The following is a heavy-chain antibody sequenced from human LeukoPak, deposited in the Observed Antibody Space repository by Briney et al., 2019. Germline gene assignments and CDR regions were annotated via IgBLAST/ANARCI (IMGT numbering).Heavy chain of an antibody. CDR1: GFTFSSYW. Sequence: GGSLRLSCAASGFTFSSYWMSWVRQAPGKGLEWVANIKQDGSEKYYVDSVKGRFTISRDNAKNSLYLQMNSLRAEDTAVYYCARDGYSGSSDAFDIWGQGTMVTVSS. CDR3: ARDGYSGSSDAFDI. D-gene: IGHD1-26*01. J-gene: IGHJ3*02. CDR2: IKQDGSEK. V-gene: IGHV3-7*01.